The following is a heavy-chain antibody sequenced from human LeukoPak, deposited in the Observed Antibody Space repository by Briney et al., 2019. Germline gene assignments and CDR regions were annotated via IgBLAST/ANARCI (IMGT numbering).Heavy chain of an antibody. V-gene: IGHV4-38-2*02. J-gene: IGHJ1*01. CDR2: IYHSGST. D-gene: IGHD6-6*01. Sequence: TSETLSLTCTVSGYSMSSGYYWGWIRQPPGKGLEWIGSIYHSGSTYYNPSLKSRVTISVDTSKNQFSLKLSSVTAADTAVYYCARGGAALTEYFQHWGQGTLVTVSS. CDR3: ARGGAALTEYFQH. CDR1: GYSMSSGYY.